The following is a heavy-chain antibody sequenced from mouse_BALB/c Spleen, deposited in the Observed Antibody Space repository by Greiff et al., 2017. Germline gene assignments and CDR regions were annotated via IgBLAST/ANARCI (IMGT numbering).Heavy chain of an antibody. CDR2: IDPANGNT. CDR1: GFNIKDTY. Sequence: EVKLQESGAELVKPGASVKLSCTASGFNIKDTYMHWVKQRPEQGLEWIGRIDPANGNTKYDPKFQGKATITADTSSNTAYLQLSSLTSEDTAVYYCASENYDGSYYYAMDYWGQGTSVTVSS. V-gene: IGHV14-3*02. J-gene: IGHJ4*01. CDR3: ASENYDGSYYYAMDY. D-gene: IGHD1-1*01.